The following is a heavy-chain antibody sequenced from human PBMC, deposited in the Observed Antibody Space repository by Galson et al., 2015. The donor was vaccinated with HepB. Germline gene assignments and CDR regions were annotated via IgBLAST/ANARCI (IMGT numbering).Heavy chain of an antibody. D-gene: IGHD6-13*01. CDR3: ARLIYSSSWYDY. CDR2: INPNSGGT. V-gene: IGHV1-2*05. CDR1: GYTFTGYY. J-gene: IGHJ4*02. Sequence: SVKVSCKASGYTFTGYYMHWVRQAPGQGLEWMGRINPNSGGTNYAQKFQGRVTMTRDTSISTAYMELSRLRSDDTVVYYCARLIYSSSWYDYWGQGTLVTVSS.